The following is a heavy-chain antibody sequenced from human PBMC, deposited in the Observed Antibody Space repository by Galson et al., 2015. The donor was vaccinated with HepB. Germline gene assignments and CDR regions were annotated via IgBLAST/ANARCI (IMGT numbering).Heavy chain of an antibody. Sequence: SLRLSCAASGFTFSSYSMNWVRQAPGKGLEWVSSISSSSSYIYYADSVKGRFTISRDNAKNSLYLQMNSLRAEDTAVYYCARAARLLWFRELLPYMDVWGKGTTVTVSS. V-gene: IGHV3-21*01. D-gene: IGHD3-10*01. CDR1: GFTFSSYS. CDR3: ARAARLLWFRELLPYMDV. CDR2: ISSSSSYI. J-gene: IGHJ6*03.